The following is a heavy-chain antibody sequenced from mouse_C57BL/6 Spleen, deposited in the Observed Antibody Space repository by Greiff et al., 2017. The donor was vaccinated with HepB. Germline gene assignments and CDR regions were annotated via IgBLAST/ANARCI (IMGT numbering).Heavy chain of an antibody. CDR3: ARGYGSSPCAMDY. CDR1: GYTFTDYY. J-gene: IGHJ4*01. D-gene: IGHD1-1*01. CDR2: INPNNGGT. V-gene: IGHV1-26*01. Sequence: VQLQQSGPELVKPGASVKISCKASGYTFTDYYMNWVKQSHGKSLEWIGDINPNNGGTSYNQKFKGKATLTVDKSSSTAYMELRSLTSEDSAVYYCARGYGSSPCAMDYWGQGTSVTVSS.